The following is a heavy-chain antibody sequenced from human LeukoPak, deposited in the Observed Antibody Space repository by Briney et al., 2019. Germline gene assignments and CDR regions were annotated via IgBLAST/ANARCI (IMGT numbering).Heavy chain of an antibody. CDR1: GGTFSSYA. CDR2: IIPIFGIA. D-gene: IGHD3-22*01. CDR3: ARGADYYDSSAQIDH. V-gene: IGHV1-69*04. Sequence: SVKVSCKASGGTFSSYAISWVRQAPGQGLEWMGRIIPIFGIANYAQKFQGRVTITADKSTSTAYMELSSLRSEDTAVYYCARGADYYDSSAQIDHWGQGTLVTVSS. J-gene: IGHJ4*02.